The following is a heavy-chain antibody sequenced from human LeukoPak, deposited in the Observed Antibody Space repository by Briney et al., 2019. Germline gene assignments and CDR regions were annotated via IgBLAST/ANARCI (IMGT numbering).Heavy chain of an antibody. J-gene: IGHJ4*02. V-gene: IGHV1-18*01. Sequence: VASVKVSCKASGYTFTSYGISWVRQAPGQGLEWMGWISAYNGNTNYAQKLQGRVTMTTDTSTSTAYMELRSLRSDDTAVYYCARDAYCSSTSCYRDYWGQGTLVTVSS. D-gene: IGHD2-2*02. CDR3: ARDAYCSSTSCYRDY. CDR1: GYTFTSYG. CDR2: ISAYNGNT.